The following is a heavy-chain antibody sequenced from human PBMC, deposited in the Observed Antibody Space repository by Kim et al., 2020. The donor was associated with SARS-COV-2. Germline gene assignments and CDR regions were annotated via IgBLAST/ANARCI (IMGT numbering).Heavy chain of an antibody. D-gene: IGHD2-8*01. J-gene: IGHJ4*02. CDR3: ARIRCFGTNGVGRYFDY. CDR1: GFSLSTSGMC. CDR2: IDWDDDK. V-gene: IGHV2-70*11. Sequence: SGPTLVNPTQTLTLTCTFSGFSLSTSGMCVSWIRQPPGKALEWLARIDWDDDKYYSTSLKTRLTISKDTSKNQVVLTMTNMDPVDTATYYCARIRCFGTNGVGRYFDYWGQGTLVTVSS.